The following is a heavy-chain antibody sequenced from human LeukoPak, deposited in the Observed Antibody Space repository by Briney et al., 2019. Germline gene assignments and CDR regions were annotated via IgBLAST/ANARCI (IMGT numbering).Heavy chain of an antibody. Sequence: ASVKVSCKASGYTFTSYDINWVRQATGQGLEWMGWMNPNSCNTGYAQKFQGRVTMTRNTSISTAYMELSSLRSEDTAVYYCAREHRIAVAGGGGFDPWGQGTLVTVSS. CDR3: AREHRIAVAGGGGFDP. D-gene: IGHD6-19*01. CDR2: MNPNSCNT. CDR1: GYTFTSYD. J-gene: IGHJ5*02. V-gene: IGHV1-8*01.